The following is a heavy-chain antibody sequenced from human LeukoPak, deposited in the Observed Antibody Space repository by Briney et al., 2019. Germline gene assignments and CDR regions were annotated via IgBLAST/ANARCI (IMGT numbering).Heavy chain of an antibody. CDR2: IIPILGIA. V-gene: IGHV1-69*04. J-gene: IGHJ4*02. CDR3: AREGEWELLREGPFDY. D-gene: IGHD1-26*01. Sequence: SVKVSCKASGYTFTSYDINWVRQATGQGLEWMGRIIPILGIASYAQKFQGRVTITADKSTSTAYMELSSLRSEDTAVYYCAREGEWELLREGPFDYWGQGTLVTVSS. CDR1: GYTFTSYD.